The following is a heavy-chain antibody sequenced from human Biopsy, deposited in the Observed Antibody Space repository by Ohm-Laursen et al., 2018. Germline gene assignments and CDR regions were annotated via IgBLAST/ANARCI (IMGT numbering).Heavy chain of an antibody. CDR2: ISSRSSDI. Sequence: SLRLSCSASGFIFSTYTMNWVRQAPGEGLEWVSSISSRSSDIYYADSVKGRFTISRDNAKNSLFLHMNSLRAEDTAVYYCARESALKWYQSLSYFNGWFDPWGQGTLVTVSS. CDR3: ARESALKWYQSLSYFNGWFDP. D-gene: IGHD2-2*01. J-gene: IGHJ5*02. V-gene: IGHV3-21*01. CDR1: GFIFSTYT.